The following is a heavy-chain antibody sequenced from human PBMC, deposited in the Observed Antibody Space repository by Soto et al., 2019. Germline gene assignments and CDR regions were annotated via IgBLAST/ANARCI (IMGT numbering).Heavy chain of an antibody. Sequence: ASVKVSCKTSGYDFTADDINWVRQASGQGLEWMGWMNPINGATGSARRFQGRVSMTRNTATGTAYLELTSLRSDDTGVYYCGRGPSPRAPAGGTPYYYAMDVWGQGTTVTVSS. CDR2: MNPINGAT. D-gene: IGHD6-13*01. CDR1: GYDFTADD. J-gene: IGHJ6*02. V-gene: IGHV1-8*02. CDR3: GRGPSPRAPAGGTPYYYAMDV.